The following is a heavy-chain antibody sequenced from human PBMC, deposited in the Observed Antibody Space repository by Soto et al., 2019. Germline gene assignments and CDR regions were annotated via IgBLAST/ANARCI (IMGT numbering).Heavy chain of an antibody. D-gene: IGHD6-19*01. CDR3: ARDREAGYNFSYGMDV. J-gene: IGHJ6*02. CDR2: IYTSASI. CDR1: GADINTYS. Sequence: TSETLSLTCSVSGADINTYSWTWIRQPAGKGLEWIGRIYTSASINYNPSLRGRVTLSVDTSTNQVSLKLASVTAADTAVYYCARDREAGYNFSYGMDVWVQGTTVTVSS. V-gene: IGHV4-4*07.